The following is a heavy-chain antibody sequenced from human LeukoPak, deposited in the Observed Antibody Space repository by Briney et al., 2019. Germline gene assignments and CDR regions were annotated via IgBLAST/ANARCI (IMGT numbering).Heavy chain of an antibody. CDR1: GGSISSSSYY. Sequence: SETLSLTCTVSGGSISSSSYYWGWIRQPPGKGLEWIGSIYYSGSTYYNPSLKSRVTISVDTSKNQFSLKLSSVTAADTAVYYCARAALRTPLTYFDYWGQGTLVTVSS. CDR2: IYYSGST. CDR3: ARAALRTPLTYFDY. D-gene: IGHD5-12*01. V-gene: IGHV4-39*07. J-gene: IGHJ4*02.